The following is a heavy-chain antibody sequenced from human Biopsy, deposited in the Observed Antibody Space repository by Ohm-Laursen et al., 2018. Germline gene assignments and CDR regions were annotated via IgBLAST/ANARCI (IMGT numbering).Heavy chain of an antibody. J-gene: IGHJ6*02. CDR3: ARVPLPGIGAAYQGRFLYGINV. CDR2: ITQSGST. D-gene: IGHD6-13*01. V-gene: IGHV4-34*01. CDR1: GGSFNGYF. Sequence: SDTLSLTCAVYGGSFNGYFWSWIRQPPGKGLEWIGDITQSGSTNYSPSLKSRVTISVDTAKKQFSLSLRSVTAADTAVYYCARVPLPGIGAAYQGRFLYGINVWGQGTTVSVSS.